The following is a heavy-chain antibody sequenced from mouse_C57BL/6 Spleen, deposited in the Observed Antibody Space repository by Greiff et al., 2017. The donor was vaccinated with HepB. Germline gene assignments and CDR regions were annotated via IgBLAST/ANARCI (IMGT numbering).Heavy chain of an antibody. D-gene: IGHD1-1*01. V-gene: IGHV2-9-1*01. Sequence: VKLMESGPGLVAPSQSLSITCTVSGFSLTSYAISWVRQPPGKGLEWLGVIWTGGGTNYNSALKSRLSISKDNSKSQVFLKMNSLQTDDTARYYCARTTVVRYYYAMDYWGQGTSVTVSS. J-gene: IGHJ4*01. CDR2: IWTGGGT. CDR1: GFSLTSYA. CDR3: ARTTVVRYYYAMDY.